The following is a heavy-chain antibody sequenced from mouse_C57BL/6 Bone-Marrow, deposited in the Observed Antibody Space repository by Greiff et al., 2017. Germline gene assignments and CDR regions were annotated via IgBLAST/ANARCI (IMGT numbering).Heavy chain of an antibody. D-gene: IGHD1-3*01. V-gene: IGHV14-4*01. CDR1: GFTITDDY. Sequence: EVQLQQSGAELVRPGASVKLSCTASGFTITDDYMTWVKQRPEQGLEWIGWIDPGSGSTDYASKFPGKATITADTSSNTAYLQLRSLTSEDTSVYYSTTVLNQRGFDYWGQGTTLTVSS. CDR2: IDPGSGST. J-gene: IGHJ2*01. CDR3: TTVLNQRGFDY.